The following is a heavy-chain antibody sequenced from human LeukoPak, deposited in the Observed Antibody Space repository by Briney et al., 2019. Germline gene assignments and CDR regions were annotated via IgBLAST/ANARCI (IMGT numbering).Heavy chain of an antibody. D-gene: IGHD2-15*01. CDR2: ITSDGSAT. Sequence: GGSLRLSCAVSGFTFSTYWMHWVRQGPGKGLAWVSRITSDGSATGYADSVKGRFTISRDNAKNTLYLHMDSLRAEDTAVYYCARDAAPGYFDLWGRGTLVTVSS. V-gene: IGHV3-74*01. CDR1: GFTFSTYW. CDR3: ARDAAPGYFDL. J-gene: IGHJ2*01.